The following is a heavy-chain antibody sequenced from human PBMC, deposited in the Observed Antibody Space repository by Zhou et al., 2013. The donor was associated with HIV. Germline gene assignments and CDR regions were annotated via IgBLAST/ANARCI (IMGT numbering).Heavy chain of an antibody. V-gene: IGHV1-18*01. Sequence: QVQLVQSGGEVKKPGASVKVSCKASGYTFTSYSISWVRQAPGQGLEWMGWISTYNDNRNYAQKLQGRVTMTKDTSTSTAYMELRSLRYDDTAVYYCARNGGSFIISDYYYYMDVWAKGPRSPSP. CDR2: ISTYNDNR. CDR3: ARNGGSFIISDYYYYMDV. J-gene: IGHJ6*03. CDR1: GYTFTSYS. D-gene: IGHD1-26*01.